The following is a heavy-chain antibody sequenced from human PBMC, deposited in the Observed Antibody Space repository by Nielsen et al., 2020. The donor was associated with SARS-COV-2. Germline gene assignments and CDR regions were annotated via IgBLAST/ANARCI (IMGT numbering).Heavy chain of an antibody. J-gene: IGHJ4*02. V-gene: IGHV3-23*01. D-gene: IGHD3-22*01. CDR3: ARDSWDSLRYFVH. Sequence: GESLKISCAASGFTFSHYAMSWVRQAPGKGLEWVSTISGSGGITYSADSVKGRFTISRDDSKNTLYLQMNSLRPEDTAVYYCARDSWDSLRYFVHWGQGAQVTVSS. CDR2: ISGSGGIT. CDR1: GFTFSHYA.